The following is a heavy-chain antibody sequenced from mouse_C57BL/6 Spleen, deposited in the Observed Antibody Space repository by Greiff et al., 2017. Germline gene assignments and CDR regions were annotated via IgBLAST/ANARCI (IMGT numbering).Heavy chain of an antibody. CDR3: ERRGTGYFDY. Sequence: QVQLQQSGPELVKPGASVKISCKASGYAFSSSWMNWVKQRPGKGLEWIGRIYPGDGDTNYNGKFKGKATLTADKSSSTAYMQHSSLTSEDSAVYFCERRGTGYFDYWGQGTTLTVSS. J-gene: IGHJ2*01. CDR2: IYPGDGDT. V-gene: IGHV1-82*01. CDR1: GYAFSSSW. D-gene: IGHD4-1*01.